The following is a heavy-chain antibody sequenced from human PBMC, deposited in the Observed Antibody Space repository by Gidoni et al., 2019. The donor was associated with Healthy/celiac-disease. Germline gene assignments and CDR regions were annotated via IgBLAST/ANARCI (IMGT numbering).Heavy chain of an antibody. D-gene: IGHD3-3*02. Sequence: QVQLVQSGAEVKKHGSSVKVSCKAAGGTFSSYAISWVRQAPGQGLEWMGRIIPILGIANYAQKFQGRVTITADKSTITAYMELSSLRSEDTSVYYCASAISPRSAFDIWGQGTMVTVSS. CDR3: ASAISPRSAFDI. J-gene: IGHJ3*02. V-gene: IGHV1-69*04. CDR2: IIPILGIA. CDR1: GGTFSSYA.